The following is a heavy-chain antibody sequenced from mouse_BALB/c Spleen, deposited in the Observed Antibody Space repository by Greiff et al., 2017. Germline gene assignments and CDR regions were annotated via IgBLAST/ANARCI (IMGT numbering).Heavy chain of an antibody. V-gene: IGHV2-6-7*01. Sequence: VKLMESGPGLVAPSQSLSITCTVSGFSLTGYGVNWVRQPPGKGLEWLGMIWGDGSTDYNSALKSRLSISKDNSKSQVFLKMNSLQTDDTARYYCARDNYYYGSSLLYWGQGTLVTVSA. CDR1: GFSLTGYG. J-gene: IGHJ3*01. CDR3: ARDNYYYGSSLLY. D-gene: IGHD1-1*01. CDR2: IWGDGST.